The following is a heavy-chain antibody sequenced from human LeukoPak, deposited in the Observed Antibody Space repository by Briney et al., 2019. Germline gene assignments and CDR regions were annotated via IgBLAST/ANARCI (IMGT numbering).Heavy chain of an antibody. Sequence: SETLSLTCTVSGGSIRSSSYYWGWIRQPPGKGLEWIGSISYSGGTAYNPSLRSRVTISVDTSKNQFSLKVNSVTAADTAVHYCAREVEYYDSSGYRPHAFDIWGQGTLVTVSS. D-gene: IGHD3-22*01. V-gene: IGHV4-39*02. J-gene: IGHJ3*02. CDR2: ISYSGGT. CDR3: AREVEYYDSSGYRPHAFDI. CDR1: GGSIRSSSYY.